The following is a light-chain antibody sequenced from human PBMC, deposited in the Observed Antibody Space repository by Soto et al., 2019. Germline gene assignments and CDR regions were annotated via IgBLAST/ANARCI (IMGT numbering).Light chain of an antibody. CDR2: GAS. CDR1: QSVTSTY. J-gene: IGKJ2*01. Sequence: EIVLTQSPGTPSLSPGERATLSCWASQSVTSTYLAWYQQRPGQAPRLLIYGASNRATGIPDRFSGSGSGTDFTLTISRLEPEDFAVYYCQQYGSSPPMYTFGQGTKLEIK. V-gene: IGKV3-20*01. CDR3: QQYGSSPPMYT.